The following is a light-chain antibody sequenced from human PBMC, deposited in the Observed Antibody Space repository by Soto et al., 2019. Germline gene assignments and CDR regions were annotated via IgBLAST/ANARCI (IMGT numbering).Light chain of an antibody. CDR3: QQHSHWPPWT. CDR2: AAS. CDR1: QGISSY. V-gene: IGKV1-8*01. Sequence: AIRMTQSPSSFSASTGDRVTITSRASQGISSYLAWYQQNPGKAPNLMIYAASTLQSGVPSRFSGSGSGTDFTLTISDLEPEDFAFYYCQQHSHWPPWTFGQGTKVDIK. J-gene: IGKJ1*01.